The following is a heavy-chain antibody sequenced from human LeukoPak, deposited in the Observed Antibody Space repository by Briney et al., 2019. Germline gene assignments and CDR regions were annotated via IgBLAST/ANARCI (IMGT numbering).Heavy chain of an antibody. J-gene: IGHJ4*02. D-gene: IGHD4-11*01. CDR2: INHSGYT. V-gene: IGHV4-34*01. CDR3: TRMTRGHDY. CDR1: GVSFDDYY. Sequence: SETLSLTCAVSGVSFDDYYCSCVRQTSGKGLEWIVEINHSGYTNDNPSLKSRVTISIDTSRKQFSLNLRSVTVADAGIYYCTRMTRGHDYWGQGTQVTVSS.